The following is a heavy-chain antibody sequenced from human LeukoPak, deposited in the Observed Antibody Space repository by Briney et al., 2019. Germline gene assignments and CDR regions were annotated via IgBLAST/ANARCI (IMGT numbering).Heavy chain of an antibody. CDR2: ISYDGSNK. D-gene: IGHD3-22*01. CDR3: AKDQDYYDSSGYYNYYYYGMDV. CDR1: GFTFSSYG. V-gene: IGHV3-30*18. Sequence: GGSLRLSCAASGFTFSSYGMHWVRQAPGKGLEWVAVISYDGSNKYYADSVKGRFTISRDSSKNTLYLQMNSLRAEDTAVYYCAKDQDYYDSSGYYNYYYYGMDVWGQGTTVTVSS. J-gene: IGHJ6*02.